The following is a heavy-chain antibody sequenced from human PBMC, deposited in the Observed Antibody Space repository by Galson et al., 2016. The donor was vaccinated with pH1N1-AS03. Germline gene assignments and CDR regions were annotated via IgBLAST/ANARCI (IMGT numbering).Heavy chain of an antibody. CDR3: ARGNTIFGVLINEFDM. CDR2: FYHSGGT. J-gene: IGHJ3*02. CDR1: GGSISGYY. Sequence: TLSLTCVVSGGSISGYYWNWIRQPPGKGLEWIGYFYHSGGTDYNPSLKSRVTISLDRSKNQFSLKLNSVTAADTAVYFCARGNTIFGVLINEFDMWGQGTMVTVSS. V-gene: IGHV4-59*01. D-gene: IGHD3-3*01.